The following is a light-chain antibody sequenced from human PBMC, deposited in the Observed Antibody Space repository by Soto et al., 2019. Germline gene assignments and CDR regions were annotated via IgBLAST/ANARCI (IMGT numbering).Light chain of an antibody. CDR2: DAS. J-gene: IGKJ1*01. CDR3: QQYNNWPRT. CDR1: QSVCSY. V-gene: IGKV3D-15*01. Sequence: IVLTQCPATLSLSTGESATLSGRASQSVCSYLAWYQQKPGQPPRLLIYDASNRATGIPARFSGSGSGTEFTLTISSLQSEDFAVYYCQQYNNWPRTFGQGTKVDIK.